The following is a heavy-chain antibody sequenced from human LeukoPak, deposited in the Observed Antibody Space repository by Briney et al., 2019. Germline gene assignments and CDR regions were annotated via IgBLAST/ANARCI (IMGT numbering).Heavy chain of an antibody. Sequence: GGSLRLACAASGFTFSNYAMSWVGQAPGKGLEGVSAISGSGGSTYYADSVKGRFTISRDNSKNTLYLQMNSLRAEDTAVYYCAGISHYYYYMDVWGKGTTVTVSS. CDR2: ISGSGGST. V-gene: IGHV3-23*01. CDR3: AGISHYYYYMDV. J-gene: IGHJ6*03. CDR1: GFTFSNYA.